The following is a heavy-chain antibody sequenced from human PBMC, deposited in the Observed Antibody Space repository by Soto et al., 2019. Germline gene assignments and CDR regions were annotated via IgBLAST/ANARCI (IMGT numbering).Heavy chain of an antibody. V-gene: IGHV4-31*03. CDR2: MYYEARN. J-gene: IGHJ6*04. CDR3: ARGREVPGHDSIYYYGVAV. Sequence: QVQLQESGPGLVKPSQTLSLPCTVSGGSISSAAYYWYWIRQHPGEGLEWIGFMYYEARNYYKPSRKSGFTISIETSKNQLSMQLGSASAADTAVYYCARGREVPGHDSIYYYGVAVWGKGTKVTFPS. D-gene: IGHD5-12*01. CDR1: GGSISSAAYY.